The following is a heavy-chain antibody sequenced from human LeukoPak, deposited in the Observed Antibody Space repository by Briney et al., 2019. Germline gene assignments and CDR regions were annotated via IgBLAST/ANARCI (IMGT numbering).Heavy chain of an antibody. CDR1: GGSISSGSYY. Sequence: SETLSLTCTVSGGSISSGSYYWSWIRQPAGKGLEWIGRIYTSGSTNYNPSLKSRVTIPVDTSKNQFSLKLSSVTAADTAVYYCARAPPEWELLSYFDYWGQGTLVTVSS. CDR3: ARAPPEWELLSYFDY. V-gene: IGHV4-61*02. CDR2: IYTSGST. J-gene: IGHJ4*02. D-gene: IGHD1-26*01.